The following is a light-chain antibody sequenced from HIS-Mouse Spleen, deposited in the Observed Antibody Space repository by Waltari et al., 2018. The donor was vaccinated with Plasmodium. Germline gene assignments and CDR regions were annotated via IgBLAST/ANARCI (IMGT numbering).Light chain of an antibody. V-gene: IGKV1-39*01. CDR1: QSISSY. J-gene: IGKJ1*01. CDR3: QQSYSTWT. Sequence: DIQMTQSPSSLSASVGDRVTITCRASQSISSYLNWYQQKPGKAPKLRIYAASSLQSGVPSRFSGSGSGTDFTLSISSLQPEDFATYYCQQSYSTWTFGQGTKVE. CDR2: AAS.